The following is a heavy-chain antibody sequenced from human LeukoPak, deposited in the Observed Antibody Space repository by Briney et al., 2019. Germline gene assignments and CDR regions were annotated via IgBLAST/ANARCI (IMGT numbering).Heavy chain of an antibody. CDR3: ARVYYYYYMDV. CDR1: GFTFTTYW. Sequence: PGGSLRLSCAASGFTFTTYWMHWVRQAPGTGLVWVSRISSDGTNTYYADSVKGRFSISRDNAKNRLYLQMNSLRAEDTAIYYCARVYYYYYMDVWGKGNTVTVSS. CDR2: ISSDGTNT. V-gene: IGHV3-74*01. J-gene: IGHJ6*03.